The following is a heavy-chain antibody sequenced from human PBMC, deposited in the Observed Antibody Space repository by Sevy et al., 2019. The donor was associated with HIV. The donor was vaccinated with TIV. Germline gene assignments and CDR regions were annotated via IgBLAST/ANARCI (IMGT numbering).Heavy chain of an antibody. J-gene: IGHJ4*02. CDR3: ATTKEYYDSSGYPFDS. D-gene: IGHD3-22*01. CDR2: FDPEDGRT. Sequence: ASVKVSCKVSGYTLSQLSMHWVRQAPGKGLEGVGTFDPEDGRTIYAQKFQGRVTMTEDTSTDTAYMELNRLNTEDTAVYYCATTKEYYDSSGYPFDSWGQGTQVTVSS. V-gene: IGHV1-24*01. CDR1: GYTLSQLS.